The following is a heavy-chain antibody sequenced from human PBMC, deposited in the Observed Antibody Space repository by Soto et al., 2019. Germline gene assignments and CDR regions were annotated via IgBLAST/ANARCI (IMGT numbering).Heavy chain of an antibody. CDR2: IYWDDDK. D-gene: IGHD2-21*02. CDR1: GFSLSTGGVG. Sequence: QITLMESGPTLVKPTQTLTLTRTFSGFSLSTGGVGVGWIRQPPGKALEWLALIYWDDDKRFSPSLRSRLTITKETSKNRVVLTMTNMDPLDTATYYCAHSRCGGDCLQSYSSHYYYGMDVWGQGTTVTVSS. V-gene: IGHV2-5*02. CDR3: AHSRCGGDCLQSYSSHYYYGMDV. J-gene: IGHJ6*02.